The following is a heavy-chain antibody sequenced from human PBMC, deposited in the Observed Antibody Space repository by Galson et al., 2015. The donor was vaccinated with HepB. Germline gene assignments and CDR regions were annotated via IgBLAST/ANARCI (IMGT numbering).Heavy chain of an antibody. D-gene: IGHD5-12*01. CDR2: INAGNGNT. J-gene: IGHJ3*02. V-gene: IGHV1-3*01. CDR3: AREFEVIVATIPGRGGAFDI. Sequence: SVKVSCKASGYTFTSYAMHWVRQAPGQRLEWMGWINAGNGNTKYSQKFQGRVTITRDTSASTAYMELSSLRSEDTAVYYCAREFEVIVATIPGRGGAFDIWGQGTMVTVSS. CDR1: GYTFTSYA.